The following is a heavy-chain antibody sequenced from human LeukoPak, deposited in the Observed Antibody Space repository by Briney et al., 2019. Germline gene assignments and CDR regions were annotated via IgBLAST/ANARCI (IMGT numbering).Heavy chain of an antibody. D-gene: IGHD1-26*01. CDR1: GFTFSSYG. V-gene: IGHV3-30*02. Sequence: GGSLRLSCAASGFTFSSYGMHWVRQAPGKGLEWVAFIRYDGSNKYYADSVKGRFTISRDNSKNTLYLQMNSLRAEDTAVYYCAKNYYDMYSGSYYSHYWGQGTLVTVSS. J-gene: IGHJ4*02. CDR3: AKNYYDMYSGSYYSHY. CDR2: IRYDGSNK.